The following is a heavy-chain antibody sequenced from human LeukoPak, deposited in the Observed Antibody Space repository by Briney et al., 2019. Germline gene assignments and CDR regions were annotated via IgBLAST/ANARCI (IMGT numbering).Heavy chain of an antibody. CDR2: IRYDGNTK. CDR1: GFTFTTCA. CDR3: AKGDDYGASTRLPKYNWFDP. V-gene: IGHV3-30*02. Sequence: GGSLRLSCAASGFTFTTCAMHWVRQAPGKGLEWVAYIRYDGNTKNYADSVKGRFTISRDNSKDMLYLQMNGLRPEDTAVYYCAKGDDYGASTRLPKYNWFDPWGQGTLVTVSS. D-gene: IGHD4/OR15-4a*01. J-gene: IGHJ5*02.